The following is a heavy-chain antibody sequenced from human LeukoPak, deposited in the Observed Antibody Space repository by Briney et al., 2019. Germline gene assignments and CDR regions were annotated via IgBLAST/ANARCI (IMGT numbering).Heavy chain of an antibody. CDR2: ISYDGSNK. CDR1: GFTFSSYG. J-gene: IGHJ6*02. D-gene: IGHD6-13*01. V-gene: IGHV3-30*18. CDR3: VKEGKVCSSWTSHYYYGMDV. Sequence: GGTLRLSCAASGFTFSSYGMQWVRRAPGKGLEWVAVISYDGSNKYYAEFVKGRFTISRDNSKNTLYLQMNSLRAEDTAVYYCVKEGKVCSSWTSHYYYGMDVWGQGTTVTVSS.